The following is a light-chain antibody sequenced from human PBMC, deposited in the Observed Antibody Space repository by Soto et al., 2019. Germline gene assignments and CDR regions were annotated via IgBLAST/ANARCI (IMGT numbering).Light chain of an antibody. CDR1: SSDVGSYNL. Sequence: QSALPQPASVSGSHGQSITISCTGTSSDVGSYNLVSWYQQHPGKAPKLMIYEGSKRPSGVSNHFSGSKSGNTASLTISGLLAEDEADYYCCSYAGTNTYLFGSGTKLTVL. CDR3: CSYAGTNTYL. V-gene: IGLV2-23*01. CDR2: EGS. J-gene: IGLJ1*01.